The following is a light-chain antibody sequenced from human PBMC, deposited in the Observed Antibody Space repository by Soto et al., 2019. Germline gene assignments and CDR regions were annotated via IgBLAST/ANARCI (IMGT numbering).Light chain of an antibody. CDR1: SSNIGAGYD. V-gene: IGLV1-40*01. Sequence: QSVLTQPPSVSGAPGQRVTISCTGSSSNIGAGYDVHWYQQVPGTAPKLLIYGNINRPSGVPDRFSGSKSGTSASLAITGVPADDGGCYYRQSYDSSLTVVFGGGTKLTVL. J-gene: IGLJ2*01. CDR3: QSYDSSLTVV. CDR2: GNI.